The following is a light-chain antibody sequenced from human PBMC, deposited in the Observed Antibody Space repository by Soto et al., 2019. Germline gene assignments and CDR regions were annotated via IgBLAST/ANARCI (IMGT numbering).Light chain of an antibody. CDR2: EVS. CDR1: ASDIGGYNY. Sequence: QSALTQPASVSGSPGQSITISCTGTASDIGGYNYVSWYQQYPGKAPKLIIFEVSNRPSGVSNRFSGSKSGNTASLTISGLQAEDESDYYCSSYRSGSSPGVFGTGTALTVL. CDR3: SSYRSGSSPGV. J-gene: IGLJ1*01. V-gene: IGLV2-14*01.